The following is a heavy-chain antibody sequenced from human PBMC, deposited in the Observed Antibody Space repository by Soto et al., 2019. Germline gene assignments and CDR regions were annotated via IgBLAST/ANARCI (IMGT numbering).Heavy chain of an antibody. V-gene: IGHV3-30*14. CDR1: GFTFSSYA. CDR3: AKDLVEYCSGGSCYFRGMDY. CDR2: ISYDGRKK. J-gene: IGHJ4*02. D-gene: IGHD2-15*01. Sequence: QVQLVESGGGVVQPGRSLRLSCAASGFTFSSYAMHWVRQAPGKGLEWVAIISYDGRKKYYADSGKGRFTVSRDNSKNTLYLQINSLRPEDTALYYCAKDLVEYCSGGSCYFRGMDYWGQGTLVTVSS.